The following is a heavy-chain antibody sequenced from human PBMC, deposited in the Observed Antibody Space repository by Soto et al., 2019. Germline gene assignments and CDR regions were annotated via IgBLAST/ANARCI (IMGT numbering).Heavy chain of an antibody. V-gene: IGHV3-23*01. CDR1: GFTFSSYA. J-gene: IGHJ6*03. CDR2: ISGSGGST. CDR3: AKVGVQFYYYYYYMDV. Sequence: GGSLRLSCAASGFTFSSYAMSWVRQAPGKGLEWVSAISGSGGSTYYADSVKGRFTISRDNSKNTLYLQMNSLRAEDTAVYYCAKVGVQFYYYYYYMDVWGKGTTVTVSS. D-gene: IGHD2-8*01.